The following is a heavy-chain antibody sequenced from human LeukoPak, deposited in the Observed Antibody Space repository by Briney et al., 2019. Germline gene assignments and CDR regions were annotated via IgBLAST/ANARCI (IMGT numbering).Heavy chain of an antibody. CDR3: ARGRIIVVVPAAKPDWYFDL. D-gene: IGHD2-2*01. CDR2: IIPIFGTA. CDR1: GGTFSSYA. J-gene: IGHJ2*01. Sequence: GASVKVSCKASGGTFSSYAISWVRQAPGQGLEWMGGIIPIFGTAKYAQKFQGRVTITTDESTSTAYMELSSLRSEDTAVYYCARGRIIVVVPAAKPDWYFDLWGRGTLVTVSS. V-gene: IGHV1-69*05.